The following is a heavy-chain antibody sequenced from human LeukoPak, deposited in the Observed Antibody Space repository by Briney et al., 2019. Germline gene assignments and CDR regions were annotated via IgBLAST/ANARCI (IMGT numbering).Heavy chain of an antibody. CDR1: GYSFTSYW. CDR2: ISGGGGST. Sequence: GESLKISCEGSGYSFTSYWINWVRQAPGKGLEWVSTISGGGGSTYYADSVKGRFTISRDNSKNTLYLQVNSLRAEDTAVYYCAKGGKWDVTPFDYWGQGTLVTVSS. CDR3: AKGGKWDVTPFDY. J-gene: IGHJ4*02. D-gene: IGHD1-26*01. V-gene: IGHV3-23*01.